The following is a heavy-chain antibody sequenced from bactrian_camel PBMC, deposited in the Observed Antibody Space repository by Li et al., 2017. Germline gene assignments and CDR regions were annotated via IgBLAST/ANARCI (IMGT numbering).Heavy chain of an antibody. CDR3: AAVPHLVECVWVEYNTR. V-gene: IGHV3-3*01. Sequence: HVQLVESGGGSVQVGGSLRLSCVASGGPYAGHCMGWFRQAPGKKREVIATIFTGGPAVYYAASAKGRFTISQDNRKNTVFLQMNTLEPEDTAMYYCAAVPHLVECVWVEYNTRWGQGTQVTVS. D-gene: IGHD3*01. CDR2: IFTGGPAV. CDR1: GGPYAGHC. J-gene: IGHJ4*01.